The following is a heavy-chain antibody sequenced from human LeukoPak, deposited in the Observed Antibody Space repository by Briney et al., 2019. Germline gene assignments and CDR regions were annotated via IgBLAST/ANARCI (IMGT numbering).Heavy chain of an antibody. J-gene: IGHJ5*02. V-gene: IGHV3-33*01. CDR1: GFTFSSYG. CDR3: ARELYGDSSNWFDP. D-gene: IGHD4-17*01. Sequence: GGSLRLSCAASGFTFSSYGMHWVRQAPGKGLEWGAVIWYDGSNKYYADSVKGRFTISRDNSKNTLYLQMNSLRAEDTAVYYCARELYGDSSNWFDPWGQGTLVTVSS. CDR2: IWYDGSNK.